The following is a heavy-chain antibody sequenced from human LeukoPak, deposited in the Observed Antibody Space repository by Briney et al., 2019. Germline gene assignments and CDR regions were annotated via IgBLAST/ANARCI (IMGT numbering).Heavy chain of an antibody. J-gene: IGHJ4*02. Sequence: PSGTLSLTCAVSGGSVSSSHWWSWVRQSPGKGLEWIGEVFHSGITNYSPSLQSRVTISVDKFKNLFSLKLTSVTAADTARYYCARVKGSWWYLAFDFWGQGTQVTVSS. D-gene: IGHD6-19*01. CDR2: VFHSGIT. CDR1: GGSVSSSHW. CDR3: ARVKGSWWYLAFDF. V-gene: IGHV4-4*02.